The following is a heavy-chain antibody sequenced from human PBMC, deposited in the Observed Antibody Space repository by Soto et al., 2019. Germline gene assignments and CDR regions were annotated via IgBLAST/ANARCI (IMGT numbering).Heavy chain of an antibody. Sequence: PGGSLRLSCAASGFTFSSYSMNWVRQAPGKGLEWVSYISSSSSTIYYADSVKGQFTISRDNAKNSLYLQMNSLRAEDTAVYYCARARRDYYMDVWGKGTTVTVSS. CDR3: ARARRDYYMDV. CDR1: GFTFSSYS. V-gene: IGHV3-48*01. CDR2: ISSSSSTI. J-gene: IGHJ6*03.